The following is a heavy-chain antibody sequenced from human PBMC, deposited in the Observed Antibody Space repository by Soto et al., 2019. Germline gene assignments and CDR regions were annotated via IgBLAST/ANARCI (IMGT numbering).Heavy chain of an antibody. CDR3: ARGPRVSSTGTGAH. V-gene: IGHV3-74*01. CDR1: GFTFSAYW. Sequence: PGGSLRLSCAVSGFTFSAYWMHWVRQVPGKGLTWVSRISDDGSTATYADSVKGRFVISRDNAKNSLYLEMNTLRVEDSGLYYCARGPRVSSTGTGAHWGRGTLVTVSS. J-gene: IGHJ4*02. D-gene: IGHD1-1*01. CDR2: ISDDGSTA.